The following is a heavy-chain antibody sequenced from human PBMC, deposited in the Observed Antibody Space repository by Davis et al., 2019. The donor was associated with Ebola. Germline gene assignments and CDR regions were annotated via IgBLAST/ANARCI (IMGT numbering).Heavy chain of an antibody. CDR1: GFTFSSYG. D-gene: IGHD3-3*01. V-gene: IGHV3-30*18. J-gene: IGHJ4*02. Sequence: GESLKISCAASGFTFSSYGMHWVRQVPGKGLEWVAVISYDGSNKYYADSVKGRFTISRDNSKNTLYLQMNSLRAEDTAVYYCAKDLEHYWGQGTLVTVSS. CDR3: AKDLEHY. CDR2: ISYDGSNK.